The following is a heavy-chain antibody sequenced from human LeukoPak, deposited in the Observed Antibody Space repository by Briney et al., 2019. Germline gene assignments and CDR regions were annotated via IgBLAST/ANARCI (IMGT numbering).Heavy chain of an antibody. CDR1: GGSISSGDYS. Sequence: KPSETLSLTCTVSGGSISSGDYSWSWIRQPPGKGLEWIGYIYYSGSTYYNPSLKSRVTISVDTSKNQFSLKLSSVTAADTAVYYCARVEPTVVKASYYYYGMDVWGQGTTVTVSS. CDR2: IYYSGST. CDR3: ARVEPTVVKASYYYYGMDV. V-gene: IGHV4-30-4*01. J-gene: IGHJ6*02. D-gene: IGHD4-23*01.